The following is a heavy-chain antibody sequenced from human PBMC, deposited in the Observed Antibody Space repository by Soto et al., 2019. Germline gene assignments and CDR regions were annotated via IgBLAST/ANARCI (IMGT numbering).Heavy chain of an antibody. Sequence: QVQLVESGGGVVQPGRSLRLSCAASGFTFSNYAIHWVRQAPGKGLEWVAVISYDGSKKYYADSVKGRFTISRDNSKNTLYLQMNSLRAEDTAVYYCAKVKLKAASPAADYWGQGTLVTVSS. CDR3: AKVKLKAASPAADY. V-gene: IGHV3-30-3*01. CDR1: GFTFSNYA. J-gene: IGHJ4*02. CDR2: ISYDGSKK. D-gene: IGHD6-13*01.